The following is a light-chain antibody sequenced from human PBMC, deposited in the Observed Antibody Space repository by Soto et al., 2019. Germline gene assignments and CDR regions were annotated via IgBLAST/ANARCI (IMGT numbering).Light chain of an antibody. V-gene: IGKV3-11*01. J-gene: IGKJ5*01. Sequence: EIVLTQSPATLSLSPGERATLSCRASQSVSSYLAWYQQKPGQAPRLLIYDASNRATGIPARFSGSGSGTDFTLTISSLEPEDFAVYYFQQRRNWPPITLRQGTRLEIK. CDR1: QSVSSY. CDR3: QQRRNWPPIT. CDR2: DAS.